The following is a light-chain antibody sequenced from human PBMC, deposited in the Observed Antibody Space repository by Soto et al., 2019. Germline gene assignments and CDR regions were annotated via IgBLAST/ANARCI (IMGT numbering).Light chain of an antibody. CDR3: HSYACFSVT. J-gene: IGKJ5*01. CDR2: QAS. V-gene: IGKV1-39*01. Sequence: DIQMTQSPSSLSASVGDRVTITCRASQSISSYLNWYQQKPGKAPKLLIYQASSLENGVPSRFSGSGSGTEYRRTIIAMEPNEFASSSGHSYACFSVTLGRGTRLEIK. CDR1: QSISSY.